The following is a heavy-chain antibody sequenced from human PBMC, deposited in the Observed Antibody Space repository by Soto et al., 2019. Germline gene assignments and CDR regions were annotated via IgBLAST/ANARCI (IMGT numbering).Heavy chain of an antibody. CDR2: INSDGSTR. J-gene: IGHJ4*02. D-gene: IGHD3-10*01. Sequence: EVQLVESGGGLVQPGGSLRLSCAASGFIFSNYWMHWVRQAPGKGLVWVSRINSDGSTRNYADSVKGQFTIYRDNAKNTVYLEMNSLRAEDAAVYYCGRGASGSYRLDYWGQGTLVTVSS. V-gene: IGHV3-74*01. CDR1: GFIFSNYW. CDR3: GRGASGSYRLDY.